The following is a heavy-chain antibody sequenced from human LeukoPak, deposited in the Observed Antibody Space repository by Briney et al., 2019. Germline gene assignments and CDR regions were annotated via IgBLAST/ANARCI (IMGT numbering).Heavy chain of an antibody. D-gene: IGHD6-19*01. J-gene: IGHJ4*02. CDR2: ISSHGGST. V-gene: IGHV3-64*01. CDR1: GFTFSSYA. CDR3: ASSYSSDWYSRWIDY. Sequence: PGGSLRLSCAASGFTFSSYAMHWVCQAPGKGLEYVSAISSHGGSTYYANSVKGRFTISRDNAKKSLDLQMNSLRAEDTAVYYCASSYSSDWYSRWIDYWGQGTLVTVSS.